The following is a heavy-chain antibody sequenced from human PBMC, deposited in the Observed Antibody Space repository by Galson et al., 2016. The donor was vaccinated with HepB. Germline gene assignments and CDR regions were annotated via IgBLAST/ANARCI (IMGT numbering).Heavy chain of an antibody. V-gene: IGHV3-53*01. CDR2: IYDGGLT. CDR1: GFTVSDNY. D-gene: IGHD3-10*01. J-gene: IGHJ5*02. CDR3: ARDRLRGVVGSFHP. Sequence: SLRLSCAASGFTVSDNYITWVRRAPGKGLEWVSIIYDGGLTYYADSVKGRFTISRDNSKSTVYLQMNSLTAEDTAIYYCARDRLRGVVGSFHPWGQGTLVTVSS.